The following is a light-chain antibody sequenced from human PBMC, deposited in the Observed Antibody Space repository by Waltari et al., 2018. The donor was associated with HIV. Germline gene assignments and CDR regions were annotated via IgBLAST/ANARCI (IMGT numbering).Light chain of an antibody. Sequence: QSVLTQPPSVSGAPGPRVTISCTGGRSNTRAGYHVHWYQRLPGTAPKLLIFATINRPSGVPDRFSGSSSGTSASLAITGLQAEDEADYYCQSYDSSLTMVFGGGTKVTVL. CDR3: QSYDSSLTMV. J-gene: IGLJ2*01. CDR2: ATI. V-gene: IGLV1-40*01. CDR1: RSNTRAGYH.